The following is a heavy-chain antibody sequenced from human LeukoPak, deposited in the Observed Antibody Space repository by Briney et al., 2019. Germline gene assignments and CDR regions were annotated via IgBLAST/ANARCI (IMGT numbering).Heavy chain of an antibody. CDR2: MNPNSGNT. D-gene: IGHD2/OR15-2a*01. Sequence: ASVKVSCKASGYTFTSYGISWVRQATGQGLEWMGWMNPNSGNTGYAQKFQGRVTITRNTSISTAYMELSSLRSEDTAVYYCARVNNRLGICLGYWGQGTLVTVSS. J-gene: IGHJ4*02. CDR1: GYTFTSYG. V-gene: IGHV1-8*03. CDR3: ARVNNRLGICLGY.